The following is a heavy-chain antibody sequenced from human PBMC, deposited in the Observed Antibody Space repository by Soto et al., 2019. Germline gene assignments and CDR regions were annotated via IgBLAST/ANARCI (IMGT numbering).Heavy chain of an antibody. CDR1: GGTFSSYA. D-gene: IGHD2-21*02. Sequence: ASVKVSCKASGGTFSSYAISWVRQAPGQGLEWMGGIIPILGIANYAQKFQGRVTITADKSTSTAYMELSSLRSEDTAVYYCARAPPACGGDCYSYFQHWGQGTLVTVSS. J-gene: IGHJ1*01. CDR3: ARAPPACGGDCYSYFQH. CDR2: IIPILGIA. V-gene: IGHV1-69*10.